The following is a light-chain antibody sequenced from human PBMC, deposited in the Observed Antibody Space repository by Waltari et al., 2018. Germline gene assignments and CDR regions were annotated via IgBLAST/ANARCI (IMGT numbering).Light chain of an antibody. CDR3: QQGYNTPST. V-gene: IGKV1-39*01. Sequence: DIQMTQSPSSLSASVGDRVTITCRASQTISTYLNWYQQKPGEAPKLLIYGASSLHSWVPSRFSGSGSGTYFTLTISSLQPEDSATYYCQQGYNTPSTFGGGTKVEIK. J-gene: IGKJ4*01. CDR1: QTISTY. CDR2: GAS.